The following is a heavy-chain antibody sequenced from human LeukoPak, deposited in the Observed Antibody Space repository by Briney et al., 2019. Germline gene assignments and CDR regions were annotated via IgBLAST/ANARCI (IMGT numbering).Heavy chain of an antibody. CDR1: GGSIRSYY. CDR3: ARDRRGASDRDY. J-gene: IGHJ4*02. D-gene: IGHD3-10*01. Sequence: SETLSLTCTVSGGSIRSYYWSWIRQPPGKRLEWIGYIYYSGTTSYNPSLQSRVTISVDTSKNQFSLKLNSVTAADTAVYYCARDRRGASDRDYWGQEPLVTVPS. V-gene: IGHV4-59*01. CDR2: IYYSGTT.